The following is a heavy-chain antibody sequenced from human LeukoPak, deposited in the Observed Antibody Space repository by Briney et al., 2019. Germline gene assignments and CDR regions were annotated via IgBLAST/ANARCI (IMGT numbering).Heavy chain of an antibody. CDR3: ARALGYYYGSGSYYNPKYHAFDI. CDR1: GGSFSGYY. J-gene: IGHJ3*02. Sequence: SETLSLTCAVYGGSFSGYYWSWIRQPPGKGLEWIGEINHSGSTNYNPSLKSRVTISVDTSKNQFSLKLSSVTAADTAVYYCARALGYYYGSGSYYNPKYHAFDIRGQGTMVTVSS. V-gene: IGHV4-34*01. CDR2: INHSGST. D-gene: IGHD3-10*01.